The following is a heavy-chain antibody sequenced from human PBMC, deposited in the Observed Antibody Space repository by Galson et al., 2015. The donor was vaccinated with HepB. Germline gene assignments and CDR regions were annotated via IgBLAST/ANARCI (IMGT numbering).Heavy chain of an antibody. D-gene: IGHD4-17*01. J-gene: IGHJ4*02. CDR1: GFTFSNAW. V-gene: IGHV3-15*07. Sequence: SLRLSCAASGFTFSNAWMNWVRQAPGKGLEWVGRIKSKTDGGTTDYPAPVKGRFTISRDDSKNTLYLQMNSLRSEDTAVYYCATLGQYGDLDNWGQGTLVTVSS. CDR3: ATLGQYGDLDN. CDR2: IKSKTDGGTT.